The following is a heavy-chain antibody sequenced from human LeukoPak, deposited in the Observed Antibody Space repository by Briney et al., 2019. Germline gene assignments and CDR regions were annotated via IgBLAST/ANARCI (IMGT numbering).Heavy chain of an antibody. V-gene: IGHV4-39*01. Sequence: PSETLSLTCTVAGGSISSGGDDWGWIREPAGKGLEWIGSIYYTGSNYYHPSLKSPVTISPDTSKNPFSLKLSSVTAADAAVYYCARQYSSGWPWFDPWGQGTLVTVSS. D-gene: IGHD6-19*01. CDR1: GGSISSGGDD. CDR2: IYYTGSN. CDR3: ARQYSSGWPWFDP. J-gene: IGHJ5*02.